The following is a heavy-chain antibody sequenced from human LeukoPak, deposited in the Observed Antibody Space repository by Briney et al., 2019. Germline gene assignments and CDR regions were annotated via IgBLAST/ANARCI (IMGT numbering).Heavy chain of an antibody. CDR1: GLTFNKYW. CDR3: AKVPYSYSSGWYYFDY. J-gene: IGHJ4*02. V-gene: IGHV3-7*03. D-gene: IGHD6-19*01. Sequence: PGGSLRLSCEASGLTFNKYWMTWVRQAPGKGLEWVANIKQDGSEKNYVDSVKGRFTISRDNAKNSLYLQMNSLRAEDTALYYCAKVPYSYSSGWYYFDYWGQGTLVTVSS. CDR2: IKQDGSEK.